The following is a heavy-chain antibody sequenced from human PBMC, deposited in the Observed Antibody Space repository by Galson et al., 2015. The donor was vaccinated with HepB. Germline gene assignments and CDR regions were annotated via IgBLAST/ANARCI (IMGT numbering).Heavy chain of an antibody. Sequence: SVKVSCKASGGTFSSYAISWVRQAPGQGLEWMGGIIPILGIANYAQKFQGRVTITADKSTSTAYMELSSLRSEDTAVYYCARGEGVAAEETNWFDPWGQGTLVTVSS. CDR1: GGTFSSYA. D-gene: IGHD6-13*01. CDR2: IIPILGIA. J-gene: IGHJ5*02. V-gene: IGHV1-69*10. CDR3: ARGEGVAAEETNWFDP.